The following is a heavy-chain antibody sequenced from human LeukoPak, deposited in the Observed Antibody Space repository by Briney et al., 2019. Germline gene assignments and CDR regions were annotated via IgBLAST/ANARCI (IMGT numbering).Heavy chain of an antibody. V-gene: IGHV1-2*02. CDR3: ARVYSGYDLN. Sequence: ASVRVSCKASGYTFTSYYLHWVRQAPGQGLEWMGWINPNSGDTNYAEKFQGRVTMTRDTSISTAYMELSRLRSDDTAVYYCARVYSGYDLNWGQGTLVTVSS. D-gene: IGHD5-12*01. J-gene: IGHJ4*02. CDR2: INPNSGDT. CDR1: GYTFTSYY.